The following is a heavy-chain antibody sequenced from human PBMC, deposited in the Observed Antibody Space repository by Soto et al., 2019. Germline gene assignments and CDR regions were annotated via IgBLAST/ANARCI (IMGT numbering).Heavy chain of an antibody. D-gene: IGHD6-13*01. CDR2: INHSGST. CDR3: AIENTGHSSPFDY. V-gene: IGHV4-34*01. CDR1: GGSFSGYY. Sequence: SDTLSLTCAVYGGSFSGYYWSWIRQPPGKGLEWIGEINHSGSTNYNPSLKSRVTISVDTSKNQFSLKLSSVTAADTAVYYCAIENTGHSSPFDYWGQGTLVTVSS. J-gene: IGHJ4*02.